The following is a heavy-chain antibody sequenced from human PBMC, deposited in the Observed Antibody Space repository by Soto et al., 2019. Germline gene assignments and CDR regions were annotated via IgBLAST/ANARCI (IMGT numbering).Heavy chain of an antibody. CDR1: GGSISSYY. CDR3: ATGSGIDFFDY. Sequence: PSETLSLTCTVSGGSISSYYWSWIRQPPGKGLEWIGYIYYRGNTNYNPSLKSRVTMSVDTSKNQFSLKLSSVTAADTAVYYCATGSGIDFFDYWGQGTLVTVSS. V-gene: IGHV4-59*01. J-gene: IGHJ4*02. CDR2: IYYRGNT. D-gene: IGHD3-10*01.